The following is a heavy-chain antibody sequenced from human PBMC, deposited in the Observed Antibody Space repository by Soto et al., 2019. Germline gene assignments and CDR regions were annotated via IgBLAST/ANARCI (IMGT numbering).Heavy chain of an antibody. D-gene: IGHD3-10*01. V-gene: IGHV5-51*01. Sequence: GESLKISCKGSGYSFTSYWIGWVRQMPGKGLEWMGIIYPGDSDTRYSPSFQGQVTISADKSISTAYLQWSSLKASDTAMYYCARTGLWFGESYYYYGMDVWGQGTTVTVSS. CDR3: ARTGLWFGESYYYYGMDV. CDR2: IYPGDSDT. J-gene: IGHJ6*02. CDR1: GYSFTSYW.